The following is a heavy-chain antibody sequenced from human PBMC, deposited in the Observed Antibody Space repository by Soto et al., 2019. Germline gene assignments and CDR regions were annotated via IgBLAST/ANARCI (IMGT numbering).Heavy chain of an antibody. D-gene: IGHD3-22*01. J-gene: IGHJ4*02. CDR2: ISYDGSDK. CDR1: GFTFSSYA. Sequence: PGGSLRPSCAASGFTFSSYAMHWVRQAPGKGLEWVALISYDGSDKDYADSVKGRFTISRDNSRNTLFLQMNSLRAEDTAVYYCARDYYKYYDSSGYYRSPAYWGQGTLVNVSS. CDR3: ARDYYKYYDSSGYYRSPAY. V-gene: IGHV3-30-3*01.